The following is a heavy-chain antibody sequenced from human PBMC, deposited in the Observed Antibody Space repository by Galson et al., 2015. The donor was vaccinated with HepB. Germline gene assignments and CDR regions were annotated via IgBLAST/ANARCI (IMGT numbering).Heavy chain of an antibody. J-gene: IGHJ5*02. CDR2: INHSGST. Sequence: DTLSLTCAVYGGSFSGYYWSWIRQPPGKGLEWIGEINHSGSTNYNPSLKSRVTISVDTSKNQFSLKLSSVTAADTAVYYCARGYGGSYYADWFDPWGQGTLVTVSS. V-gene: IGHV4-34*01. CDR3: ARGYGGSYYADWFDP. CDR1: GGSFSGYY. D-gene: IGHD1-26*01.